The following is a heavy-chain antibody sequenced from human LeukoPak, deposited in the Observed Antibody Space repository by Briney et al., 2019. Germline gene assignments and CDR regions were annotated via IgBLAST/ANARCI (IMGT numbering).Heavy chain of an antibody. CDR3: ARVWQDYSGVDY. D-gene: IGHD2-21*01. V-gene: IGHV3-48*02. Sequence: GGSLRLSCAASGFTFSSNAMSWVRQAPGKGLEWVSYISSSGSTIYYADSVKGRFAISRDNAKSSLYLQMNSLRDEDTAVYYCARVWQDYSGVDYWGQGTLVTVSS. CDR1: GFTFSSNA. J-gene: IGHJ4*02. CDR2: ISSSGSTI.